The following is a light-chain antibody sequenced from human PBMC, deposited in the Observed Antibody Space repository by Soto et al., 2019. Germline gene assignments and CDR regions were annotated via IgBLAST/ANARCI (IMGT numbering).Light chain of an antibody. CDR1: QSIGSN. Sequence: EVVLTQSPATLSLSPGERATLSCRARQSIGSNLAWYHQKPGQAPRLLIYDASTRATGIPARFSGSGSGTEFTLTISSLQSEDSALYYCQQYNNWPLTFGGGTKVDIK. CDR3: QQYNNWPLT. V-gene: IGKV3-15*01. CDR2: DAS. J-gene: IGKJ4*01.